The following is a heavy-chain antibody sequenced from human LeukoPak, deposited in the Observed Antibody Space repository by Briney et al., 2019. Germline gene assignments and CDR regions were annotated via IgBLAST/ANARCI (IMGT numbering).Heavy chain of an antibody. CDR1: GGSISSYY. D-gene: IGHD3-10*01. V-gene: IGHV4-34*01. CDR2: INHSGST. CDR3: ARRAITMVRGVIDY. J-gene: IGHJ4*02. Sequence: SETLSLTCTVSGGSISSYYWSWIRQPPGKGLEWIGEINHSGSTNYNPSLKSRVTISVDTSKNQFSLKLSSVTAADTAVYYCARRAITMVRGVIDYWGQGTLVTVSS.